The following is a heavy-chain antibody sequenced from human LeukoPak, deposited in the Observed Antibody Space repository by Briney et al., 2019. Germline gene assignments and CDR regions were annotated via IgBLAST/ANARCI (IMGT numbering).Heavy chain of an antibody. CDR2: IDSGGST. D-gene: IGHD5-18*01. V-gene: IGHV3-66*02. CDR3: ARISRGYSYGAPYYYYYYMDV. CDR1: GFTVSSNY. Sequence: PGGSLRLSCAASGFTVSSNYMSWVRQAPGKGLEWVSVIDSGGSTYYADSVKGRFTISRDNSKNTLYLQMNSLRAEDTAVYYCARISRGYSYGAPYYYYYYMDVWGKGTTVTVSS. J-gene: IGHJ6*03.